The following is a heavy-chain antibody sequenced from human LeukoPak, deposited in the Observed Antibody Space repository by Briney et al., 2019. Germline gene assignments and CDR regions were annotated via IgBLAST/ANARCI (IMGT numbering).Heavy chain of an antibody. V-gene: IGHV4-34*01. D-gene: IGHD6-13*01. CDR3: ARVRVNSSSWFDP. J-gene: IGHJ5*02. Sequence: SETLSLTCAVYGGSFSGYYWSWIRQPPGKGLEWIGEINHSGSTNYNPSLKSRVTISVDTSKNQFSLKLSSVTAADTAVYYCARVRVNSSSWFDPWGQGTLVTVSS. CDR2: INHSGST. CDR1: GGSFSGYY.